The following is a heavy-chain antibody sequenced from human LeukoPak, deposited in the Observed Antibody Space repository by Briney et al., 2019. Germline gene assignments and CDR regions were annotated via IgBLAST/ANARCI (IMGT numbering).Heavy chain of an antibody. CDR2: INPNSGGT. CDR1: GYTFTGYY. CDR3: ARVSGYDEGFDY. Sequence: ASVKVSCKASGYTFTGYYMHWVRQAPGQGLEWMGWINPNSGGTNYAQKFQGRVTMTRDTSISTAYMELSRLRSDDTAAYYCARVSGYDEGFDYWGQGTLVTVSS. J-gene: IGHJ4*02. V-gene: IGHV1-2*02. D-gene: IGHD5-12*01.